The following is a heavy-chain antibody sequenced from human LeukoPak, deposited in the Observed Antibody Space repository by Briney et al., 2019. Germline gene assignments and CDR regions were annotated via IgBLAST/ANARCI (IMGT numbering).Heavy chain of an antibody. V-gene: IGHV3-33*01. CDR1: GFTFSSYG. J-gene: IGHJ5*02. CDR3: ARDRSSGGIAFNWFDP. D-gene: IGHD6-13*01. Sequence: GRSLRLSCAASGFTFSSYGMHWVRQAPGKGLERVAVIWYDGSNKYYADSVKGRFTISRDNSKNTLYLQMNSLRAEDTAVYYCARDRSSGGIAFNWFDPWGQGTLVTVSS. CDR2: IWYDGSNK.